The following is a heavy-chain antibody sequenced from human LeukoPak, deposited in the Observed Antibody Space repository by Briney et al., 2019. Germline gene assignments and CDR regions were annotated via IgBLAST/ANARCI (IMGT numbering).Heavy chain of an antibody. D-gene: IGHD1-14*01. CDR1: GDSVSSASYY. J-gene: IGHJ4*02. V-gene: IGHV4-61*01. Sequence: SETLSLTCTVSGDSVSSASYYWSWIRQPPGKGLEWIGYIYYSGSTNYNPSLKSRVTISVETSKNHFSLKLSSVTAADTAVYYCAGCINGAAKIDYWGQGTLVTVSS. CDR3: AGCINGAAKIDY. CDR2: IYYSGST.